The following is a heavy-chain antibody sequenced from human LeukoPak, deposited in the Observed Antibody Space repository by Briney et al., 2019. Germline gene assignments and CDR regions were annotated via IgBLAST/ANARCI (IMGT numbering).Heavy chain of an antibody. V-gene: IGHV5-51*01. CDR3: ARAPVRLGDYLLDY. CDR2: IYPGDSDT. J-gene: IGHJ4*02. CDR1: GYSFTSYW. D-gene: IGHD4-17*01. Sequence: GESLKISCKGSGYSFTSYWIGWVRQMPGKGLEWMGIIYPGDSDTRYSPSFQGQVTISADKSISTAYLQWSSLKASDIAMHYCARAPVRLGDYLLDYWGQGTLVTVSS.